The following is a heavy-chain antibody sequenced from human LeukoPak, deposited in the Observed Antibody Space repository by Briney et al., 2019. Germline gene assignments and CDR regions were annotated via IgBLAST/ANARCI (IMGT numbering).Heavy chain of an antibody. CDR1: GFTFSSYG. Sequence: GRSLRLSCAASGFTFSSYGMHWVRQTPGKGLEYISTITDSGSSTYHTNSVRGRFTISRDNSKNTLYLRMGSLRTEDTAVYYCARSTRYFGSAMYYFDDWGQGTLVTVSP. J-gene: IGHJ4*02. V-gene: IGHV3-64*01. D-gene: IGHD3-10*01. CDR2: ITDSGSST. CDR3: ARSTRYFGSAMYYFDD.